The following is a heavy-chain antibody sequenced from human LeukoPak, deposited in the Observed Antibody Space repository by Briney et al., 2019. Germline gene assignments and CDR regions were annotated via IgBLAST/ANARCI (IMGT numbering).Heavy chain of an antibody. CDR3: ARDFNHAFDI. Sequence: GGSLRLSCAASGFTFSDYYMHWIRQAPGKGLEWISYISSSGSTIYYADSVKGRFTIFRDNPKSSLYLQMNTLRAEDTAIYYCARDFNHAFDIWGPGTVVTVSS. CDR1: GFTFSDYY. D-gene: IGHD1-14*01. CDR2: ISSSGSTI. J-gene: IGHJ3*02. V-gene: IGHV3-11*01.